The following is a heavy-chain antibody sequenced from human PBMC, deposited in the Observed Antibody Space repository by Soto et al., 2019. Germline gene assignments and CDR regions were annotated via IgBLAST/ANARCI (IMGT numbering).Heavy chain of an antibody. CDR2: ISGSAGST. CDR3: AKDIGGCARGSYYRRDA. Sequence: WVSLRLSCAASGFTFSSDAMSWFRQAPGKGLECVSAISGSAGSTYYAASVKGRFTISGDSSKHTLYMHQNSLRDYATALSRCAKDIGGCARGSYYRRDAWGKGPTVTASS. CDR1: GFTFSSDA. V-gene: IGHV3-23*01. D-gene: IGHD1-26*01. J-gene: IGHJ6*04.